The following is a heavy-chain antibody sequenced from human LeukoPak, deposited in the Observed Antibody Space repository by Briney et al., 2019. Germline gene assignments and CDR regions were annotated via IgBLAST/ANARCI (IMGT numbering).Heavy chain of an antibody. CDR3: ARGGLPAADEDNWFDP. J-gene: IGHJ5*02. Sequence: GGSLRLSCAASGFTFSSYAVHWVRQAPGKGLEWVTFISYDGGNKNYADSVKGRFTISRDNSKNTLYLQMNSLRAEDTAVYYCARGGLPAADEDNWFDPWGQGSLVTVSS. V-gene: IGHV3-30*01. CDR1: GFTFSSYA. CDR2: ISYDGGNK. D-gene: IGHD2-2*01.